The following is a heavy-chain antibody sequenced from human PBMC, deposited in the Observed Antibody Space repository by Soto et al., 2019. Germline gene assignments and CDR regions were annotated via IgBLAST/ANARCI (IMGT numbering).Heavy chain of an antibody. D-gene: IGHD3-10*01. CDR3: AKDRISRSNYYGSGKERGYYYYMDV. J-gene: IGHJ6*03. Sequence: PGGSLRLSCAASGFTFSSNAMSWVRQAPGKGLEWVSAISGSGGSTYYADSVKGRFTISRDNSKNTLYLQMNSLRAEDTAVYYCAKDRISRSNYYGSGKERGYYYYMDVWGKGTRVTVSS. CDR2: ISGSGGST. V-gene: IGHV3-23*01. CDR1: GFTFSSNA.